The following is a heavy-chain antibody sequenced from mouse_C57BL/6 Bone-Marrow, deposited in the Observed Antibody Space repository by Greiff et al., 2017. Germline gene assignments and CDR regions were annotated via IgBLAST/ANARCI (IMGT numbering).Heavy chain of an antibody. CDR1: GYTFTSYG. CDR2: IYPRSGNT. D-gene: IGHD1-1*01. V-gene: IGHV1-81*01. CDR3: FNSLIYYYVSSYVGLAY. J-gene: IGHJ3*01. Sequence: VQLQQSGAELARPGASVKLSCKASGYTFTSYGISWVKQRTGQGLEWIGEIYPRSGNTYYNAKFKGKATLTADKSSSPAYLALRSLTSEDSAVYCCFNSLIYYYVSSYVGLAYWGQGTLVTVSA.